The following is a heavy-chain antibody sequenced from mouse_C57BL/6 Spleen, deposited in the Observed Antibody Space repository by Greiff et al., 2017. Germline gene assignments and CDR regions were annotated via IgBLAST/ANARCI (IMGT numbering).Heavy chain of an antibody. CDR1: GFTFTDYY. CDR3: ARYSYYYGRSPYAMDD. V-gene: IGHV7-3*01. D-gene: IGHD1-1*01. CDR2: IRNKANGYTT. Sequence: EVHLVESGGGLVQPGGSLSLSCAASGFTFTDYYMSWVRQPPGKALEWLGFIRNKANGYTTEYSASVKGRFTISRDNSQSILYLQMNALRAEDSATYYCARYSYYYGRSPYAMDDWGQGTSVTVSS. J-gene: IGHJ4*01.